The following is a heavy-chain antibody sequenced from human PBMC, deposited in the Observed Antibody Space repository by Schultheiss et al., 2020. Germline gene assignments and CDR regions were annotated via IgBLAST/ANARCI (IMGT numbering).Heavy chain of an antibody. J-gene: IGHJ5*02. CDR3: ARENRIVVVVAATYNWFDP. Sequence: GGSLRLSCAASGFTFSSYGMHWVRQAPGKGLEWVAVISYDGSNKYYADSVKGRFTISRDNSKNTLYLQMNSLRAEDTAVYYCARENRIVVVVAATYNWFDPWGQGTLVTFSS. V-gene: IGHV3-33*05. CDR2: ISYDGSNK. CDR1: GFTFSSYG. D-gene: IGHD2-15*01.